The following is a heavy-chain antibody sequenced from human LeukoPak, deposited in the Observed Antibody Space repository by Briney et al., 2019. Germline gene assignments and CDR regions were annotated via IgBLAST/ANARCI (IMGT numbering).Heavy chain of an antibody. D-gene: IGHD3-22*01. CDR3: TRDLLSGSSGYYRRWDAFDI. V-gene: IGHV4-4*07. CDR2: IYTSGST. CDR1: GGSISSYY. J-gene: IGHJ3*02. Sequence: SETLSLTCTVSGGSISSYYWSWIRQPAGKGLEWIGRIYTSGSTNYNPSLKSRVTMSVDTSKNQFSLKLSSVTAADTAVYYCTRDLLSGSSGYYRRWDAFDIWGQGTMVTVSP.